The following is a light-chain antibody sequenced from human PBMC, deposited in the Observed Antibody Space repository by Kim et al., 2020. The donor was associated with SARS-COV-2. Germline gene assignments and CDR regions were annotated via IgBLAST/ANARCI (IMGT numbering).Light chain of an antibody. J-gene: IGKJ5*01. CDR2: RAS. V-gene: IGKV1-12*01. Sequence: DIQMTQSPTTVSASVGDRVIITCRASQSIANWLAWYQQKPGKAPKLLIYRASTLQSGVPSRFSGGGSGTDFTLTISSLQPEDFATYYCQQANTCPLTFGQGTRLEIK. CDR3: QQANTCPLT. CDR1: QSIANW.